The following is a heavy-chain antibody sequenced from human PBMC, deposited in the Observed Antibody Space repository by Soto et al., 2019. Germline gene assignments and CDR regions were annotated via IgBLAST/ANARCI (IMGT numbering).Heavy chain of an antibody. CDR1: GFTFTSSA. D-gene: IGHD3-22*01. J-gene: IGHJ4*02. Sequence: SVKVSCKASGFTFTSSAVQWVRQARGQRLEWIGWIVVGSGNTNYAQKFQERVTITRDMSTSTAYMELSSLRSEDTAVYYCAAWAYYYDSSGHHETYYFDYWGQGTLVTVSS. CDR2: IVVGSGNT. V-gene: IGHV1-58*01. CDR3: AAWAYYYDSSGHHETYYFDY.